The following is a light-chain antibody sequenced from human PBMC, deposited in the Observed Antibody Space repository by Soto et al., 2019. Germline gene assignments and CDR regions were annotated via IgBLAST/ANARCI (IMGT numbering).Light chain of an antibody. Sequence: DIQMTQSPSSLSASVGDRVTITCQASQDISNYLNWYQQKPGKAPKLLIYDASNLQTGVPSRFSGGGSGTDFTVTISSLQPEDIATYYCQQNDDLPLTFGGGTNVEIK. J-gene: IGKJ4*01. V-gene: IGKV1-33*01. CDR2: DAS. CDR3: QQNDDLPLT. CDR1: QDISNY.